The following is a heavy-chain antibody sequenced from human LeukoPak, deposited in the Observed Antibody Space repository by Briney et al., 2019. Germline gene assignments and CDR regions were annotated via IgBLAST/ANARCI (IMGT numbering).Heavy chain of an antibody. V-gene: IGHV4-38-2*02. J-gene: IGHJ5*02. CDR2: VYHIGST. D-gene: IGHD6-13*01. CDR1: GYSISSGYY. Sequence: SETLSLTCTVSGYSISSGYYWGWIRQPPGKGLEWIGRVYHIGSTYYNPYLNNPLTISVDTSKNQFSLKLSSVTAADTAVYYCARGPIAAAGTPLPIVYGPWGQGTLVTVSS. CDR3: ARGPIAAAGTPLPIVYGP.